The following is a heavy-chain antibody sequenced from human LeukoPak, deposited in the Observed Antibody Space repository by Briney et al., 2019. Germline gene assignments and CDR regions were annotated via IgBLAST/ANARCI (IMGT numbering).Heavy chain of an antibody. J-gene: IGHJ4*02. CDR1: GGSISSHY. Sequence: SETLSLTCTVSGGSISSHYWSWIRQPPGKGLEFIGYIYYSGETNYNPSLKSRVTISVDTSKNQFSLKLRSVTAADTAVYYCARVGDYLFDYWGQGTLVTVSS. CDR2: IYYSGET. D-gene: IGHD4-17*01. V-gene: IGHV4-59*11. CDR3: ARVGDYLFDY.